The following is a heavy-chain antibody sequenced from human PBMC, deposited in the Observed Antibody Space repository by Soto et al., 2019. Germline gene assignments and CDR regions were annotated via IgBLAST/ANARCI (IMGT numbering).Heavy chain of an antibody. D-gene: IGHD5-12*01. V-gene: IGHV4-59*12. CDR1: GGSISGYY. CDR2: INYSGST. CDR3: ASSGYSGYDTTFDY. Sequence: PSETLSLTCTVSGGSISGYYWSWIRQPPGKGLEWIGYINYSGSTNYNPSLKSRVTISVDTSKNQFSLKLSSVTAADTAVYYCASSGYSGYDTTFDYGGEATLVTVSS. J-gene: IGHJ4*02.